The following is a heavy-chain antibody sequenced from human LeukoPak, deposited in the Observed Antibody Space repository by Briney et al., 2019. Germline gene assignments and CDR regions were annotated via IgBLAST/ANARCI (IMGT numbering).Heavy chain of an antibody. CDR1: GFIFSNYT. CDR2: IGTASDT. V-gene: IGHV3-13*01. J-gene: IGHJ6*03. D-gene: IGHD1-1*01. CDR3: ARGPPRGKYYYMDV. Sequence: GGSLRLSCAASGFIFSNYTMNWVRQAPGKGLEWVSTIGTASDTYYPGSVEGRFTLSRDNAKNSLYLQMNSLTAGDTAVYYCARGPPRGKYYYMDVWGKGTTVTVSS.